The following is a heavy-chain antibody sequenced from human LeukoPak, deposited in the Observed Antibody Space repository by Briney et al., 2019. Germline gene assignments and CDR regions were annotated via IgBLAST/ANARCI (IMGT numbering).Heavy chain of an antibody. CDR1: GFIFRSYE. J-gene: IGHJ6*03. D-gene: IGHD6-19*01. CDR3: AKDDSSGWLSYYYYYYMDV. Sequence: GGSLRLSCAASGFIFRSYEMNWVRQAPGKGLEWVSYISSSGSTIYYADSVKGRFTLSRDNAKNSLYLQMNSLRAEDTAVYYCAKDDSSGWLSYYYYYYMDVWGKGTTVTISS. CDR2: ISSSGSTI. V-gene: IGHV3-48*03.